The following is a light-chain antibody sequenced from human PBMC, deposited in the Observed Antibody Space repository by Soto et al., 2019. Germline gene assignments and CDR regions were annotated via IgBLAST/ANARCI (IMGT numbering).Light chain of an antibody. CDR2: GAS. CDR3: QQYGSSPPT. V-gene: IGKV3-20*01. Sequence: EIVLTQSPVTLSVSPGERATLSCRASQSISDNLGWYQQRPGQAPRLLIYGASSRATGIPDRFSGSGSGTDFTLTISRLEPEDFAVYYCQQYGSSPPTFGQGPKVESK. CDR1: QSISDN. J-gene: IGKJ1*01.